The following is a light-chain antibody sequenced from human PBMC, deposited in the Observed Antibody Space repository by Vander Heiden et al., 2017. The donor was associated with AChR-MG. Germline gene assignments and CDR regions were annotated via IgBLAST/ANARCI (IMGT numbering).Light chain of an antibody. CDR3: QQYNNDPMYT. V-gene: IGKV1-33*01. CDR1: QDISDY. Sequence: DVQMTQSPSSLSASVGDRVTITCQASQDISDYLNWYQQKPGTAPRLLIYDVFNLQRGVPSRFSGSGSGTQFTLTISSLQPEDFATYYCQQYNNDPMYTFGQGTKLEIK. J-gene: IGKJ2*01. CDR2: DVF.